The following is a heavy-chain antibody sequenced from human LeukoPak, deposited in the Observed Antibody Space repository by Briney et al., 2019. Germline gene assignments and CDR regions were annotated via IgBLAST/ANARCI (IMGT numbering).Heavy chain of an antibody. J-gene: IGHJ4*02. V-gene: IGHV3-30*03. D-gene: IGHD5-24*01. CDR2: ISYDGSNK. CDR1: GFTFSSYG. Sequence: GGSLRLSCAASGFTFSSYGMHWVRQAPGKGMQWVAVISYDGSNKYYADSVKGRFTISRDNSKNTLYLQMNSLRAEDTAVYYCARIRDDYNPLDYWGQGTLVTVSS. CDR3: ARIRDDYNPLDY.